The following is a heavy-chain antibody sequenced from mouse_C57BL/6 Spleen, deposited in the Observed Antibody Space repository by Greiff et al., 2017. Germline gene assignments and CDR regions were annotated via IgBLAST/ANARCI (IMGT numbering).Heavy chain of an antibody. D-gene: IGHD3-2*02. J-gene: IGHJ4*01. CDR1: GYTFTEYT. V-gene: IGHV1-72*01. Sequence: QVQLQQSGAELVKPGASVKLSCKASGYTFTEYTIHWVKQRPGRGLEWIGRIDPNSGGTKYNEKFKSKATLTVDKPSSTAYMQLSSLTSEDSAVYYGARWGQLRLQGAMDYWGQGTSVTVSS. CDR2: IDPNSGGT. CDR3: ARWGQLRLQGAMDY.